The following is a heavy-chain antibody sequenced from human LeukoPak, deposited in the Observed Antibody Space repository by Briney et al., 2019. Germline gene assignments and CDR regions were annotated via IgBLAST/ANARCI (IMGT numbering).Heavy chain of an antibody. J-gene: IGHJ4*02. D-gene: IGHD3-10*01. Sequence: GGSLRLSCAASGFSFSSYWMYWVRQAPGKGLLWVSRISSDGGTTTYADSVKGRFTISRDNAKNSLYLQMNSLRAEDTAVYYCARWFGDGFDYWGQGTLVTVSS. CDR1: GFSFSSYW. V-gene: IGHV3-74*01. CDR3: ARWFGDGFDY. CDR2: ISSDGGTT.